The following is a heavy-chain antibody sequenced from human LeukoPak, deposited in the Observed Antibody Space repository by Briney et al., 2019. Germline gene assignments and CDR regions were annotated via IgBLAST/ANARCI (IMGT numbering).Heavy chain of an antibody. Sequence: SETLSLTCAVYGGSFSGYYWSWIRQPPGKGLEWIGEINHSGSTNYNPSLKSRVTISVDTSKNQFSLKLSSVTAADTAVYYCARELPSPNDHHYFDYWGQGTLVTVSS. CDR2: INHSGST. CDR3: ARELPSPNDHHYFDY. V-gene: IGHV4-34*01. CDR1: GGSFSGYY. J-gene: IGHJ4*02. D-gene: IGHD1-1*01.